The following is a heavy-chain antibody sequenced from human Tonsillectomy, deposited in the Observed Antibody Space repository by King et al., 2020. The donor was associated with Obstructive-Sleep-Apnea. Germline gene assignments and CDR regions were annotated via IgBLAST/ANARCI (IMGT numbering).Heavy chain of an antibody. CDR2: MYYSGNT. CDR1: ADSISNYY. D-gene: IGHD5-12*01. Sequence: QLQESGPGLVKPSETLSVTCTVSADSISNYYWSWIRQPPGKGLEWIGYMYYSGNTNYNPSLKSRVTISVDTSNVQFSLRLRSVFSADTAVYYCARHRGVEDYGGYGDYFDYWGQGTLVTVSS. CDR3: ARHRGVEDYGGYGDYFDY. V-gene: IGHV4-59*08. J-gene: IGHJ4*02.